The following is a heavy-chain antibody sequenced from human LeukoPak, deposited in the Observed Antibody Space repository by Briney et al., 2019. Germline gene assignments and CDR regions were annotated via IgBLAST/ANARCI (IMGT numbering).Heavy chain of an antibody. V-gene: IGHV3-30*01. Sequence: GRSLRLSCAASGFTISSYAMHWVRQAPGKGLEWVAVISYDGSNKYYADSVKGRFTISRDNSKNTLYLQMNSLRAEDTAVYYCARDGYDILTGYFDYWGQGTLVTVSS. CDR3: ARDGYDILTGYFDY. J-gene: IGHJ4*02. CDR2: ISYDGSNK. D-gene: IGHD3-9*01. CDR1: GFTISSYA.